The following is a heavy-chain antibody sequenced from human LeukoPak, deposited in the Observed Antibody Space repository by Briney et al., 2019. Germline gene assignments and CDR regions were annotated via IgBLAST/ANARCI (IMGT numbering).Heavy chain of an antibody. CDR2: ISSSGIT. J-gene: IGHJ4*02. CDR3: ARRDSGGLIDY. V-gene: IGHV4-4*09. Sequence: SETLSLTCTVSGGSISSYYWSWIRQPPGKRLEWIGYISSSGITNYNPSLKSRVTISPDTSKNQLSLKLSSVTAADTAVYYCARRDSGGLIDYWGQGALVTVSS. D-gene: IGHD3-22*01. CDR1: GGSISSYY.